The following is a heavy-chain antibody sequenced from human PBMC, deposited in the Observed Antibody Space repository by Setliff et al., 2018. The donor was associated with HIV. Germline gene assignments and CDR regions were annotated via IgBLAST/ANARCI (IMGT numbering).Heavy chain of an antibody. CDR1: GVSISSGSYY. V-gene: IGHV4-61*02. J-gene: IGHJ4*01. D-gene: IGHD1-20*01. CDR3: ARSGITGRTYYFDL. CDR2: VFSTGTT. Sequence: KPSETLSLTCTVSGVSISSGSYYWSWIRQPAGGALEWIGRVFSTGTTNYNPSLKSRITMSVGTSKRHFSLTLNSVTAADTAAYYCARSGITGRTYYFDLWGRGTLVTVSS.